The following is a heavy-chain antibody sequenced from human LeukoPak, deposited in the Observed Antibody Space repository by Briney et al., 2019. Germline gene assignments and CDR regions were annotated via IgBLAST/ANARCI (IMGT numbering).Heavy chain of an antibody. CDR2: IRYDGSNK. J-gene: IGHJ3*02. CDR3: AKGLLVTTGARGAFDI. CDR1: GFTFSSYG. V-gene: IGHV3-30*02. D-gene: IGHD4-17*01. Sequence: GGSLRLSCAASGFTFSSYGMHWVRQAPGKGLEWVAFIRYDGSNKYYADSVKGRFTISRDNSKNTLYLQMNSLRAEDTAVYYCAKGLLVTTGARGAFDIWGQGTMVTVSS.